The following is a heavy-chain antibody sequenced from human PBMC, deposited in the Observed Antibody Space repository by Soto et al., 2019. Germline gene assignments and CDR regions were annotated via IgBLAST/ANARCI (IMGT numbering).Heavy chain of an antibody. Sequence: GGSLRLSCAASGFTYSMYWMSWVRQAPGKGLEWVSAISGSGGSTYYADSVKGRFTISRDNSKNTLYLQMNSLRAEDTAVYYCAKDLREVGYFDYWGQGTLVTVTS. J-gene: IGHJ4*02. V-gene: IGHV3-23*01. CDR2: ISGSGGST. CDR1: GFTYSMYW. CDR3: AKDLREVGYFDY.